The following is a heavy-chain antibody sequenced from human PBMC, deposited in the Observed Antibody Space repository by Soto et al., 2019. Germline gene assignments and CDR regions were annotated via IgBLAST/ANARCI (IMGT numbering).Heavy chain of an antibody. J-gene: IGHJ4*02. Sequence: QVQLVESGGGVVQPGRSLRFSCAASGFTFSNYGMHWVRQAPGKGLEWVAVIWYDGTYKYYADSVKGRFTISRDNSKNTLYLQMNNLRVEDTAVYYCARASGAPGAFDYWGQGTLVTVSS. CDR1: GFTFSNYG. CDR2: IWYDGTYK. V-gene: IGHV3-33*01. CDR3: ARASGAPGAFDY. D-gene: IGHD1-26*01.